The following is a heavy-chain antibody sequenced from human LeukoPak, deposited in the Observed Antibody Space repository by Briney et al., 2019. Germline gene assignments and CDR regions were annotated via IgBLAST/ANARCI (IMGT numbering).Heavy chain of an antibody. Sequence: PGGSLRLSCAVSGFTLSSYEMNWVRQAPGKELEWISYISHSATTIHYADSVRGRFTISRDNAKNSLYLQMNSLRVEGTALYYCARRNFALDYWGQGTLVTVSS. V-gene: IGHV3-48*03. J-gene: IGHJ4*02. D-gene: IGHD3-9*01. CDR2: ISHSATTI. CDR3: ARRNFALDY. CDR1: GFTLSSYE.